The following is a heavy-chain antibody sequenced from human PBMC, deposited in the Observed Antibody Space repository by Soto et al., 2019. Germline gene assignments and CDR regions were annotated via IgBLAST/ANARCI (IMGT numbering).Heavy chain of an antibody. J-gene: IGHJ3*02. CDR2: IKPDGSGK. D-gene: IGHD3-3*01. V-gene: IGHV3-7*01. Sequence: EVQLVESGGDFVQPGGSLRLSCVASGFILSSYWMSWVRQAPGKGLEWVANIKPDGSGKYYVDSVKGRFTISRDNAKNSLYLQMNSLRAKDTAVYYCASNIFYDFWSGYYAFDIWGRGTMVTVSS. CDR1: GFILSSYW. CDR3: ASNIFYDFWSGYYAFDI.